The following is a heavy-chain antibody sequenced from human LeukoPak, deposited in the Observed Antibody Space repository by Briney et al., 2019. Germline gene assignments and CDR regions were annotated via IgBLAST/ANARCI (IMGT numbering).Heavy chain of an antibody. CDR2: ISYDGSNK. CDR1: GFTFSSYG. Sequence: GGSLRLSCAASGFTFSSYGMHWVRQAPGKGLEGVAVISYDGSNKYYADSVKGRFTISRDNSKNTLYLQMNSLRAEDTAVYYCAKDRSRDANWFDPWGQGTLVTVSS. CDR3: AKDRSRDANWFDP. V-gene: IGHV3-30*18. J-gene: IGHJ5*02. D-gene: IGHD3-10*01.